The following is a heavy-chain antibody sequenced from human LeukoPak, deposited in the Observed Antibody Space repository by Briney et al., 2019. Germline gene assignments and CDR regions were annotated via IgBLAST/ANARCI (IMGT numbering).Heavy chain of an antibody. CDR1: GFIFSNDA. D-gene: IGHD3-10*01. Sequence: PGGSLRLSCAASGFIFSNDAMHWVRQAPGKGLEWVSSISSSNSFIYYADSLKGRFTISRDNAKNSLYLQMNGLRAEDTAVYYCARAGGSGSQYSPDYWGQGTLVTVSS. CDR3: ARAGGSGSQYSPDY. CDR2: ISSSNSFI. J-gene: IGHJ4*02. V-gene: IGHV3-21*01.